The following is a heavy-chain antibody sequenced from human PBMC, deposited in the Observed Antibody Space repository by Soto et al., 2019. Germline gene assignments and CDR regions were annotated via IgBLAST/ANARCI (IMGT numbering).Heavy chain of an antibody. CDR2: IYYSGST. CDR3: ARSQLQGGGQGSSIVVVPAAIGYYYMDV. J-gene: IGHJ6*03. D-gene: IGHD2-2*01. Sequence: PSETLSLTCTVSGGSISSYYWSWIRQPPGKGLEWIGYIYYSGSTNYNPSLKSRVTISVDTSKSQFSLKLSSVTAADTAVYYCARSQLQGGGQGSSIVVVPAAIGYYYMDVWGKGTTVTVSS. V-gene: IGHV4-59*01. CDR1: GGSISSYY.